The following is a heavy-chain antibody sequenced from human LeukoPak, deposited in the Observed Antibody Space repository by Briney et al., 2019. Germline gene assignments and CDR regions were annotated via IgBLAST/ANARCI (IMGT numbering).Heavy chain of an antibody. Sequence: GGSLRLSCAASGFTSSSYSMNWVRQAPGKGLEWVSSISSSSSYIYYADSVKGRFTISRDNAKNSLYLQMNSLRAEDTAVYYCARALSVAEEYWFDPWGQGTLVTVSS. CDR2: ISSSSSYI. CDR1: GFTSSSYS. CDR3: ARALSVAEEYWFDP. J-gene: IGHJ5*02. V-gene: IGHV3-21*01. D-gene: IGHD6-19*01.